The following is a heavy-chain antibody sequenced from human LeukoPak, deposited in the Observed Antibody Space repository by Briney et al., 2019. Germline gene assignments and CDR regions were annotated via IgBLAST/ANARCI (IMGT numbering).Heavy chain of an antibody. V-gene: IGHV3-11*04. CDR3: ARVYQQLRLFDY. J-gene: IGHJ4*02. CDR2: ISSSGSTI. CDR1: GFTFSDYY. Sequence: GGXLRLSCAASGFTFSDYYMSWIRQAPGKGLEWVSYISSSGSTIYYADSVKGRFTISRDNAKNSLYLQMNSLRAEDTAVYYCARVYQQLRLFDYWGQGTLVTVSS. D-gene: IGHD6-13*01.